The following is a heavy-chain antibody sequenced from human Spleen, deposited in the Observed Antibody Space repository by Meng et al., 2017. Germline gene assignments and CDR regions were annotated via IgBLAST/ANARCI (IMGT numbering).Heavy chain of an antibody. V-gene: IGHV4-4*02. J-gene: IGHJ4*02. Sequence: LQEAGPGLVKPSGTLSLTCAVSGGYISSSNWWSWVRQPPGKGLEWIGEIYHSGSTNYNPSLKSRVTISVDKSKNQFSLKLSSVTAADTAVYYCARRRIAAAGMLDYWGQGTLVTVSS. D-gene: IGHD6-13*01. CDR3: ARRRIAAAGMLDY. CDR2: IYHSGST. CDR1: GGYISSSNW.